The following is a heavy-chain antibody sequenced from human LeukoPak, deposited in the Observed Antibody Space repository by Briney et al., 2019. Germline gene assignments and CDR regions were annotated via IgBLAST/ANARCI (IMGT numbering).Heavy chain of an antibody. Sequence: PGGSLILSCSASGFTFSSYAMHWVRQAPGKGLGYVSAISSNGATTYYADSVKGRSTISRDNSKNTLYFQMSSLRPEDTAVYYCVKIVMAGGYFDYWGQGTLVTVSS. CDR2: ISSNGATT. CDR3: VKIVMAGGYFDY. D-gene: IGHD3-16*01. V-gene: IGHV3-64*05. CDR1: GFTFSSYA. J-gene: IGHJ4*02.